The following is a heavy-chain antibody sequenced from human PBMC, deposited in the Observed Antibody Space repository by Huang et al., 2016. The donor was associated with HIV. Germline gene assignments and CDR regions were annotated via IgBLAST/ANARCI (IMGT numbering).Heavy chain of an antibody. D-gene: IGHD2-21*01. CDR2: FAPEHGET. CDR3: AAGYDTYYDI. V-gene: IGHV1-24*01. Sequence: QVQLVQSGAEVKQPGASVKVSCKVSGSTLTEFSIHWVRQAPGKGLEWMGGFAPEHGETIYAQNFQGRVTMTEDTSTDTAYMELHSLRPEDTAVYYCAAGYDTYYDIWGQGTMVIASS. CDR1: GSTLTEFS. J-gene: IGHJ3*02.